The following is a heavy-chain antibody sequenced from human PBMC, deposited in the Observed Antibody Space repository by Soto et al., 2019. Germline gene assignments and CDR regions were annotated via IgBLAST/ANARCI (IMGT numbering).Heavy chain of an antibody. CDR2: IIPIFGTA. V-gene: IGHV1-69*13. J-gene: IGHJ2*01. Sequence: GASVKVSCKASGGTFSSYAISWVRQAPGQGLEWMGGIIPIFGTANYAQKFQGRVTITADESTSTAYMELSSLRSEDTAVYYCARGRRFVVVVAATFNWYFDLWGRGTLVTVSS. D-gene: IGHD2-15*01. CDR1: GGTFSSYA. CDR3: ARGRRFVVVVAATFNWYFDL.